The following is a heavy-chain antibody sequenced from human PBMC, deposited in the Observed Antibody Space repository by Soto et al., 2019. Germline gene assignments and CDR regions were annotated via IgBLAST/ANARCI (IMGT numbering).Heavy chain of an antibody. CDR1: GGTFSSYA. CDR2: IIPIFGTA. D-gene: IGHD6-6*01. CDR3: ARVGYSSSSVLDY. Sequence: VKVSCKASGGTFSSYAISLVRQAPGQGLEWMGGIIPIFGTANYAQKFQGRVTITADESTSTAYMELSSLRSEDTAVYYCARVGYSSSSVLDYWGQGTLVTVSS. J-gene: IGHJ4*02. V-gene: IGHV1-69*01.